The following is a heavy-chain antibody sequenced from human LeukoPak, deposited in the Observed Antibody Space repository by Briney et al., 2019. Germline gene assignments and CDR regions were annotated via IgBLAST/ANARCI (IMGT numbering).Heavy chain of an antibody. CDR2: ISSSGSTI. V-gene: IGHV3-48*03. J-gene: IGHJ6*04. CDR1: GFTFNSYE. D-gene: IGHD3-10*02. CDR3: AELGITMIGGV. Sequence: PGVSLTLSCAASGFTFNSYEMNWLRQAPGKGLEWVSYISSSGSTIYYADSVRGRFTIPRDNAKNSLYLQMNSLRAEDTAVYYCAELGITMIGGVWGKGTTVTISS.